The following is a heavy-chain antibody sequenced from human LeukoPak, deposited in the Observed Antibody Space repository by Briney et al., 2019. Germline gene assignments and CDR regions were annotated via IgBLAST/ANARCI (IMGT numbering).Heavy chain of an antibody. D-gene: IGHD1-1*01. CDR3: ARVGGTAVTDSYYMDV. CDR1: GFTFSSYR. CDR2: ISSSSSDI. V-gene: IGHV3-21*01. J-gene: IGHJ6*03. Sequence: GGSLRLSCAASGFTFSSYRMNWVRQAPGKGLGWGSSISSSSSDIYYADSVKGRFTISRDNAKNSLYLQMNSLRAEDTAVYYCARVGGTAVTDSYYMDVWGKGTTVTVSS.